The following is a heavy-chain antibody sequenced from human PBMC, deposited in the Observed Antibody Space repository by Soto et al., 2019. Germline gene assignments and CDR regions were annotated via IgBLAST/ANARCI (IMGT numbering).Heavy chain of an antibody. D-gene: IGHD2-15*01. V-gene: IGHV3-23*01. J-gene: IGHJ5*02. CDR1: GFPLRSSA. CDR2: LSGSGDST. CDR3: AKGAVSVVVVAAIQHWFDP. Sequence: GGSLRLSCAASGFPLRSSAMSWVRQAPGKGLEWVSTLSGSGDSTYYADFVRGRFTISRDTSKNTLYLQMNSLRVEDTAAYYCAKGAVSVVVVAAIQHWFDPWGQVTLVTFSP.